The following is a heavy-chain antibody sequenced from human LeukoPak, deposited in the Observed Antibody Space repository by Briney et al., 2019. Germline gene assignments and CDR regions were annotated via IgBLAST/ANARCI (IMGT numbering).Heavy chain of an antibody. CDR3: ASPKYTSGPFNY. J-gene: IGHJ4*02. V-gene: IGHV4-59*03. CDR1: GGSISTYY. D-gene: IGHD6-19*01. Sequence: SETLSLTCTVSGGSISTYYWTWIRQPPGRGLEWIGYIYYSGITNYNPSLKSRVTMSVDTSRNQFSLRLNSVTAADTAVYYCASPKYTSGPFNYWGQGTLVIVSS. CDR2: IYYSGIT.